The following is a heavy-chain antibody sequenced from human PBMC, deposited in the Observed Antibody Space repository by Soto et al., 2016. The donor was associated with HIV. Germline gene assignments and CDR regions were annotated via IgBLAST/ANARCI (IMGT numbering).Heavy chain of an antibody. CDR1: GFIFSSYA. V-gene: IGHV3-30*04. Sequence: QLVESGGGVVQPGRSLRLSCAASGFIFSSYAMHWVRQAPGKGLEWVAVISYDGSNKYYVDSVKGRFTISRDNSKNTLSLQMNSLRAEDTAVYYCARDLKEATYYSDNSGPESNWFDPGAREPWSPSPQ. CDR2: ISYDGSNK. D-gene: IGHD3-22*01. CDR3: ARDLKEATYYSDNSGPESNWFDP. J-gene: IGHJ5*02.